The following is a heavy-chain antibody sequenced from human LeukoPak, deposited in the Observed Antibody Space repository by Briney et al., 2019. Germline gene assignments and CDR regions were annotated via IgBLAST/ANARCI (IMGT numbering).Heavy chain of an antibody. J-gene: IGHJ4*02. CDR1: GFTVSSNY. V-gene: IGHV3-53*01. CDR3: ATYSGAHHKTFDY. D-gene: IGHD1-26*01. Sequence: PGGSLRLSCAASGFTVSSNYMSWVRQAPGKGLEWVSVIYSGGSTYYADSVKGRFTISRDNAKNSLYLQMGSLRAEDTAMYYCATYSGAHHKTFDYWGQGTLVTVSS. CDR2: IYSGGST.